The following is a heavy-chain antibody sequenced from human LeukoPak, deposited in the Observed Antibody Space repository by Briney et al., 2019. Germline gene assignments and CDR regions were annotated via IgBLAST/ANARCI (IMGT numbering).Heavy chain of an antibody. CDR2: ISYDGSNN. Sequence: GGSLRLSCAASGFTFSSYGMHWVRQAPGKGLEWVAVISYDGSNNYYADSVKGRFTISRDNSKNTLYLQMNSLRAEDTAVYYCAKAGSYGDLDYWGQGTLVTVSS. CDR1: GFTFSSYG. D-gene: IGHD4-17*01. CDR3: AKAGSYGDLDY. V-gene: IGHV3-30*18. J-gene: IGHJ4*02.